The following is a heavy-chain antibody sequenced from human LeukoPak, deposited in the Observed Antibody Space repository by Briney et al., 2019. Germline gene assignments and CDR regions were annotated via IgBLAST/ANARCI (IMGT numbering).Heavy chain of an antibody. CDR1: GYTFTSYD. CDR3: ARGGTMVRGARRGSDY. J-gene: IGHJ4*02. Sequence: GASVKVSCKASGYTFTSYDINWVRQATGQGLEWMGWMNPNSGNTGYAQKFQGRVTMTRNTSISTAYMEPSSLRSEDTAVYYCARGGTMVRGARRGSDYWGQGTLVTVSS. V-gene: IGHV1-8*01. D-gene: IGHD3-10*01. CDR2: MNPNSGNT.